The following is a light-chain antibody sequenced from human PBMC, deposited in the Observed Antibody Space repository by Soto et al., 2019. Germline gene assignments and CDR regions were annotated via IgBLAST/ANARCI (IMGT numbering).Light chain of an antibody. J-gene: IGLJ1*01. CDR2: ANS. Sequence: QSALTQPPSVSGAPGQRVTISCTGSSSNIGAGYDVHWYQQLPGTAPKLLIYANSNRPSGVPGRFSGSKSGTSASLGITGLQAEDEADYYCQSYDSSLSGYVFGTGTKVTVL. CDR3: QSYDSSLSGYV. V-gene: IGLV1-40*01. CDR1: SSNIGAGYD.